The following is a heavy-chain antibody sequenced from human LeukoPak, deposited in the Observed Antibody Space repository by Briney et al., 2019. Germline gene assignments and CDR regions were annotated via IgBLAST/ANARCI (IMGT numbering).Heavy chain of an antibody. Sequence: PGGSLRLSCAASGSTFSSYAMTWVRQAPGKGLEWVSAISTSGGGYTFYADSVKGRFTISRDDSKNTLDLQIISLRAEDTAVYYCATTTSSGWFDFWGQGTRVTVSS. CDR3: ATTTSSGWFDF. J-gene: IGHJ4*02. D-gene: IGHD6-19*01. CDR1: GSTFSSYA. CDR2: ISTSGGGYT. V-gene: IGHV3-23*01.